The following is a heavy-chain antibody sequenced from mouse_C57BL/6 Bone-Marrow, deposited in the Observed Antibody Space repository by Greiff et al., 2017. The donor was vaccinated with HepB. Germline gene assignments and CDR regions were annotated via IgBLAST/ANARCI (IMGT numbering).Heavy chain of an antibody. CDR3: TVLLYAMDY. D-gene: IGHD2-1*01. V-gene: IGHV14-4*01. Sequence: EVKLMESGAELVRPGASVKLSCTASGFNIKDDYMHWVKQRPEQGLEWIGWIDPENGDTEYASKFQGKATITADTSSNTAYLQLSSLTSEDTAVYYCTVLLYAMDYWGQGTSVTVSS. CDR1: GFNIKDDY. J-gene: IGHJ4*01. CDR2: IDPENGDT.